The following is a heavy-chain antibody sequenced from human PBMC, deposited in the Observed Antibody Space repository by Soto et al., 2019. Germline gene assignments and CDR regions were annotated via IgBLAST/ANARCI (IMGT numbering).Heavy chain of an antibody. CDR2: ISGSGVST. V-gene: IGHV3-23*01. D-gene: IGHD3-10*01. J-gene: IGHJ4*02. CDR3: VKVRGGFYTYSFDY. CDR1: GFIFSIYA. Sequence: PGGSLRLSCAASGFIFSIYAMNWVRQAPGKGLEWVSGISGSGVSTYYADTVKGRFSISRDNSKNTLYLQMNSLRAEDTAIYYCVKVRGGFYTYSFDYWGQGTLVTVSS.